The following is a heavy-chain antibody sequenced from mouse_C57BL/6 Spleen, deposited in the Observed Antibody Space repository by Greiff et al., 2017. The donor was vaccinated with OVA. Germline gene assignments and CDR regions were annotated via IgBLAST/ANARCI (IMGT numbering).Heavy chain of an antibody. CDR1: GYTFTDYE. Sequence: QVQLQQSGAELVRPGASMTLSCKASGYTFTDYEMHWVKQTPVHGLEWIGAIDPETGGTAYNQKFKGKAILTADKSSSTAYMELRSLTSEDSAVYYCTRRDYGSLEWYFDVWGTGTTVTVSS. CDR2: IDPETGGT. J-gene: IGHJ1*03. D-gene: IGHD1-1*01. CDR3: TRRDYGSLEWYFDV. V-gene: IGHV1-15*01.